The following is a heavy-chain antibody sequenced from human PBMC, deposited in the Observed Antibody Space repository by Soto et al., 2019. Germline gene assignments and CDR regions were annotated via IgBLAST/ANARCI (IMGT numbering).Heavy chain of an antibody. CDR1: GGSVSSGSYY. D-gene: IGHD3-3*01. J-gene: IGHJ5*02. CDR2: IYTSGST. V-gene: IGHV4-61*01. CDR3: ARGTIFRAPDVRFDL. Sequence: PSETLSLTCTVSGGSVSSGSYYWTWIRQPPGKGLEWLGYIYTSGSTNYNPSLKSRATMSVDTSKNQFSLKLSSVTAADTAVYYCARGTIFRAPDVRFDLWGQGTLVTVSS.